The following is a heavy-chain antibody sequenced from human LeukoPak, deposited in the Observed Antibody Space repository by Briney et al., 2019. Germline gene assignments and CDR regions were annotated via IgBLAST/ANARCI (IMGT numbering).Heavy chain of an antibody. Sequence: ASLKVSCKASGYTFSGFYIYWVRQAPGQGLEWMGWINPNSGGANYAQKFQGRVTMTRDTSISTAYMELSRLRSDDTAVYYCARDRTYYDFWSGYYYYYYYMDVWGKGTTVTVSS. D-gene: IGHD3-3*01. CDR1: GYTFSGFY. CDR3: ARDRTYYDFWSGYYYYYYYMDV. CDR2: INPNSGGA. V-gene: IGHV1-2*02. J-gene: IGHJ6*03.